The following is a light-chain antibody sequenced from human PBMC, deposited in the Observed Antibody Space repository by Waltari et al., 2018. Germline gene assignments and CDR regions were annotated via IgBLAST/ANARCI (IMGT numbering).Light chain of an antibody. J-gene: IGLJ2*01. CDR2: SST. CDR3: AAWDDNLNGRVI. V-gene: IGLV1-44*01. CDR1: DSNIGRNA. Sequence: QSVLTQAPSLSATPGQRVTISCSGSDSNIGRNAVSWFLQVPGTAPKVIIYSSTPRPSGVPDRVSGSKSGTSASLAITGLQSEDEGDYYCAAWDDNLNGRVIFGGGTKLTVL.